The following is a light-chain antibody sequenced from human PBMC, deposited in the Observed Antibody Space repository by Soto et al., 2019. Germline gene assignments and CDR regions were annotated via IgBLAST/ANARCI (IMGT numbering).Light chain of an antibody. J-gene: IGLJ1*01. CDR3: CSYSSSTDYV. CDR2: EVS. Sequence: QSALTQPASVSGSPGQSITISCTGTSSDVGGYNYVSWYQQHPGKAPKLMIYEVSNRPSGVSNRFSGSKSGNTASLTISGLQAEDEADYYCCSYSSSTDYVFGTGTKLTVL. V-gene: IGLV2-14*01. CDR1: SSDVGGYNY.